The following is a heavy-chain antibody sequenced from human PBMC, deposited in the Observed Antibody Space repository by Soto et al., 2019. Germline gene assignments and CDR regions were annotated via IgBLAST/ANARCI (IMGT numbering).Heavy chain of an antibody. CDR2: IWYDGSNK. V-gene: IGHV3-33*01. J-gene: IGHJ4*02. Sequence: QVQLVESGGGVVQPGRSLRLSCAASGFTFSSYGMHWVRQAPGKGLEWVAVIWYDGSNKYYADSVKDRFTISRDNSKNTLYLQMNSLRAEDTAVYYCARDSYGVDYWGQGTLVTVSS. CDR3: ARDSYGVDY. D-gene: IGHD1-26*01. CDR1: GFTFSSYG.